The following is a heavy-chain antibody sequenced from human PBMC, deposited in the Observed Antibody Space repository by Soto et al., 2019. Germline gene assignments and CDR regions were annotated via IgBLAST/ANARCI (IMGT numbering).Heavy chain of an antibody. CDR3: ARSQGSSTSLEIYYYYYYGMDV. J-gene: IGHJ6*02. V-gene: IGHV1-69*13. D-gene: IGHD2-2*01. Sequence: GASVKVSCTASGYRFTSYAMHWVRQAPGQGLEWMGGIIPIPGTANYAQKFQGRVTIAADEPTSTAYMELSSLRSEDTAVYYCARSQGSSTSLEIYYYYYYGMDVWGQGTTVTVSS. CDR2: IIPIPGTA. CDR1: GYRFTSYA.